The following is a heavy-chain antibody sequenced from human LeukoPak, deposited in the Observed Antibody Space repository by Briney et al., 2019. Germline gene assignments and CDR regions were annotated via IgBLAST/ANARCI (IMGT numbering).Heavy chain of an antibody. Sequence: PGGSLRLSCAASGFTFSSYAMSWVRQAPGKGLEWVSAISGSGGSTYYADSVKGRFTISRDNSKNTLYLQMNSLRAEDTAVYYCATSQKEQWPAEYFQHWGQGTLVTVSS. CDR1: GFTFSSYA. J-gene: IGHJ1*01. V-gene: IGHV3-23*01. D-gene: IGHD6-19*01. CDR2: ISGSGGST. CDR3: ATSQKEQWPAEYFQH.